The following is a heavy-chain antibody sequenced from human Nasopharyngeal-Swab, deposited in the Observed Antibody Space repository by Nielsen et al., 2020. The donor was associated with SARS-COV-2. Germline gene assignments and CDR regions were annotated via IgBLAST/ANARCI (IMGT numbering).Heavy chain of an antibody. Sequence: GESLKISCPASGFTFSSYAMHWVRQAPGKGLEWVAVISYDGSNKYYAESVKGRFTIARDNSKNTLYLQMNSLRAEDTAVYYCARSSGGYWYFDLWGRGTLVTVSS. CDR1: GFTFSSYA. CDR2: ISYDGSNK. CDR3: ARSSGGYWYFDL. J-gene: IGHJ2*01. V-gene: IGHV3-30*04. D-gene: IGHD6-19*01.